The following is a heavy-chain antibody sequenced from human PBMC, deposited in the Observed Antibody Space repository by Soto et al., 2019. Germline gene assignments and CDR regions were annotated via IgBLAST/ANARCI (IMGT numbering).Heavy chain of an antibody. V-gene: IGHV1-8*01. J-gene: IGHJ6*02. CDR1: GYTFTSLD. CDR3: ARDGEIGVGATEYYYYYGMDV. CDR2: MSPKTGNT. D-gene: IGHD1-26*01. Sequence: ASVKVSCKASGYTFTSLDINWMRQAPGQGLEWMGWMSPKTGNTGYAQKFQDRVTMTWNIATSTAYMDLSSLTSEDTAVYYCARDGEIGVGATEYYYYYGMDVWGQGTTVTVSS.